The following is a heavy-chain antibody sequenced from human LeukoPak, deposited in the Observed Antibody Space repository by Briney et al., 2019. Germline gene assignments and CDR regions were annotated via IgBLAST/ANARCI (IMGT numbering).Heavy chain of an antibody. CDR2: IIPIFGTA. J-gene: IGHJ6*03. Sequence: SVKVSCKASGYTFTSYAISWVRQAPGQGLEWMGGIIPIFGTANYAQKFQGRVTITADKSTSTAYMGLSSLRSEDTAVYYCARGRYSSSWAYCYYMDVWGKGTTVTVSS. V-gene: IGHV1-69*06. CDR3: ARGRYSSSWAYCYYMDV. CDR1: GYTFTSYA. D-gene: IGHD6-13*01.